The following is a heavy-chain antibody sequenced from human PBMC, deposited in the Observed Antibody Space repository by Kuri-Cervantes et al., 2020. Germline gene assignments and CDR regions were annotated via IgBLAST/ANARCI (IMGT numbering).Heavy chain of an antibody. Sequence: GESLKISCAASGFTFSSYDMHWVRQATGKGLEWVSAIGTAGDTYYPGSVKGRFTISRENAKNTLYLQMNSLRAEDTAVYYCARGRWQQLVPPFGYWGQGTLVTVSS. D-gene: IGHD6-13*01. CDR2: IGTAGDT. V-gene: IGHV3-13*01. CDR1: GFTFSSYD. J-gene: IGHJ4*02. CDR3: ARGRWQQLVPPFGY.